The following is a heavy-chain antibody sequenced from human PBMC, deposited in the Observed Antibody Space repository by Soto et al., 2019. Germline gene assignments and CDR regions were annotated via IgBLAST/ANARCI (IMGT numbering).Heavy chain of an antibody. V-gene: IGHV6-1*01. CDR2: TYYRSTWSN. J-gene: IGHJ4*02. D-gene: IGHD6-13*01. CDR1: GDSVSSNSAG. Sequence: QVQLQQSGPGLVKPSQTLSLTCAISGDSVSSNSAGWTWIRQSPSRGLKWLGRTYYRSTWSNDYAISVKSRIAINPDTSNNQFSLHLNSVTPEDTAVYYCARQIAATGTSGTFDYWGQGTLVTVSS. CDR3: ARQIAATGTSGTFDY.